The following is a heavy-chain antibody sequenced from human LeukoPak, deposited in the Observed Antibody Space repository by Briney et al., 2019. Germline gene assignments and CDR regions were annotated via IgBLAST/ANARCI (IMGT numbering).Heavy chain of an antibody. CDR3: ARHRTYYYDSSGNYRWFDP. CDR2: INHSGST. CDR1: GGSFSGYY. V-gene: IGHV4-34*01. Sequence: PSETLSLTCAAYGGSFSGYYWSWIRQPPGKGLEWIGEINHSGSTNYNPSLKSRVTISVDTSKNQFSLKLSSVTAADTAVYYCARHRTYYYDSSGNYRWFDPWGQGTLATVSS. D-gene: IGHD3-22*01. J-gene: IGHJ5*02.